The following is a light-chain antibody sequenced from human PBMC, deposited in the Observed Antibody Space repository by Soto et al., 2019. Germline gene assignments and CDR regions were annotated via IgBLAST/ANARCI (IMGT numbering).Light chain of an antibody. Sequence: QMTQSPSTLSASEGDRVTISCRASQSVSIWLAWYQQKPGRAPKLLIYKSSILESGVPSRFSGSGSGTEFSLTISSLQPDDFATYYCQQYKSFSLTFGGGTKVDIK. V-gene: IGKV1-5*03. CDR3: QQYKSFSLT. J-gene: IGKJ4*01. CDR1: QSVSIW. CDR2: KSS.